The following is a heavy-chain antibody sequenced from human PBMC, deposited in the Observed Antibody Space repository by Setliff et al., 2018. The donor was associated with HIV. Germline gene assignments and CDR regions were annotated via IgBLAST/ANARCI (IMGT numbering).Heavy chain of an antibody. Sequence: LRLSCAASGFTFSSYSMNWVRQAPGKGLEWVSYISSSSSTIYYADSVKGRFTISRDNAKNSLYLQMNSLRAEDTAVYYCARDLGYYDTRRIDYWGQGTLVTAPQ. V-gene: IGHV3-48*04. CDR1: GFTFSSYS. D-gene: IGHD3-22*01. J-gene: IGHJ4*02. CDR2: ISSSSSTI. CDR3: ARDLGYYDTRRIDY.